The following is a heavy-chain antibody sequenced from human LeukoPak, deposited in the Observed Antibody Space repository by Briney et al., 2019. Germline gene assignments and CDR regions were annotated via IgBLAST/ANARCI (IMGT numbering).Heavy chain of an antibody. J-gene: IGHJ4*02. CDR2: IYTSGST. CDR3: ARVGRGIAVAGFDY. D-gene: IGHD6-19*01. Sequence: PSETLSLTCTVSGGSISSYYWSWIRQPPGKGLEWIGYIYTSGSTNYNPSLKSRVTISVDTSKNQFSLKLSSVTAADTAVYYCARVGRGIAVAGFDYWGQGTLVTVSS. V-gene: IGHV4-4*09. CDR1: GGSISSYY.